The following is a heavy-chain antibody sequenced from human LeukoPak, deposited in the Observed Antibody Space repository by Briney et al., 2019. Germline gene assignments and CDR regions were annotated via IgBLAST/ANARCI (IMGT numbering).Heavy chain of an antibody. CDR3: AKAPYGEFEWGTWFDP. D-gene: IGHD4-17*01. CDR1: GFAFNIYA. Sequence: PGGSLRLSCAASGFAFNIYAMTWVRQAPGKGLEWVAGITGAGSGTYYADSVKGRFTISRDNSKNTLYLQMNSLRDEDTAVYFCAKAPYGEFEWGTWFDPWGQGTLVTVSS. CDR2: ITGAGSGT. J-gene: IGHJ5*02. V-gene: IGHV3-23*01.